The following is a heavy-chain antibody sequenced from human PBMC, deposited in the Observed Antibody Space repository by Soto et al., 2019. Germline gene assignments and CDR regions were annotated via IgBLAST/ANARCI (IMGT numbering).Heavy chain of an antibody. J-gene: IGHJ4*02. CDR2: IKSKTDGGTT. CDR3: TTQDLHSSGWYRAPY. D-gene: IGHD6-19*01. V-gene: IGHV3-15*07. CDR1: GFTFSNAW. Sequence: TGGSLRLSCAASGFTFSNAWMNWVRQAPGKGLEWVGRIKSKTDGGTTDYAAPVKGRFTISRDDSKNTLYLQMNSLKTEDTAVYYCTTQDLHSSGWYRAPYWGQGTLVTVSS.